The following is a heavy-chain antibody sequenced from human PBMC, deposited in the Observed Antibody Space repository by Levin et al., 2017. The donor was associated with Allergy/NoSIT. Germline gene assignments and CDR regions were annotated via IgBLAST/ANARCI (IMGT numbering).Heavy chain of an antibody. CDR3: ARGYSSSWDAFDI. V-gene: IGHV3-53*01. J-gene: IGHJ3*02. D-gene: IGHD6-13*01. CDR2: IYSGGST. Sequence: GGSLRLSCAASGFTVSSNYMSWVRQAPGKGPEWVSVIYSGGSTYYADSVKGRFTISRDNSKNTLYLQMNSLRAEDTAVYYCARGYSSSWDAFDIWGQGTMVTVSS. CDR1: GFTVSSNY.